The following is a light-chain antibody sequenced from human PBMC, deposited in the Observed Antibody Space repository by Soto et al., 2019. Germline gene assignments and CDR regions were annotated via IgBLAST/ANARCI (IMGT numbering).Light chain of an antibody. CDR3: QQFRT. Sequence: DIQMTQSPSTLSGSVGDRVTITCRASQTISSWLAWYQQKPGKAPKLLIYNASTLKSGVPSRFSGSGSGTEFTLTISSLQPDDFATYYCQQFRTFGQGTKVDI. CDR2: NAS. V-gene: IGKV1-5*03. J-gene: IGKJ1*01. CDR1: QTISSW.